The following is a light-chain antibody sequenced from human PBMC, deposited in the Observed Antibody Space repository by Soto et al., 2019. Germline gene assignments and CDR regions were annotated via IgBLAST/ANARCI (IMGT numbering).Light chain of an antibody. CDR2: WES. Sequence: DIVMTQSPDSLAVSLGERATINCKSSQSVLYNSYNKNNLAWYQQKPGQPPKLLIYWESTRESGVPDRFSGCGSDKDFTLVTSILQAEDVAVYSFYQCFVTPRWFVGRSKLEI. J-gene: IGKJ4*02. CDR1: QSVLYNSYNKNN. CDR3: YQCFVTPRW. V-gene: IGKV4-1*01.